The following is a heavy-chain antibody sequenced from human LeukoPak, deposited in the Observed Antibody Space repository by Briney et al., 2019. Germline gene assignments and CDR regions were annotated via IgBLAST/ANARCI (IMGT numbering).Heavy chain of an antibody. Sequence: GGSLRLSCAASGFTVSRNYMNWVRQAPGKWLEWVSLLSSTGNTSYADSAKGRFTISRHNSKNTLYLQVNSLIPEDTAMYYCARWRPIDAFDIWGQGTMVIVSS. D-gene: IGHD3-3*01. CDR2: LSSTGNT. CDR3: ARWRPIDAFDI. J-gene: IGHJ3*02. V-gene: IGHV3-53*04. CDR1: GFTVSRNY.